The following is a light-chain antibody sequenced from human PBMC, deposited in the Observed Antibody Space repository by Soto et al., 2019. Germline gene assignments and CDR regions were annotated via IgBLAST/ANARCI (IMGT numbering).Light chain of an antibody. CDR2: DVS. CDR1: ESVTNY. V-gene: IGKV3-11*01. CDR3: QQRSDWPWT. Sequence: VVTQTPLSLSVSPGQPASISCRASESVTNYLAWYQQKPGQAPRLLVYDVSNRATGIPARFSGGGSGTDFTLTISNLEPEDFAVYYCQQRSDWPWTFGQGTKV. J-gene: IGKJ1*01.